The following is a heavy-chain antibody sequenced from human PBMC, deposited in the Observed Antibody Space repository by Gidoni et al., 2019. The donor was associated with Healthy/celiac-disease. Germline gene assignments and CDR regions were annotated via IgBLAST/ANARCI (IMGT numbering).Heavy chain of an antibody. V-gene: IGHV3-64D*06. Sequence: EVQLVESGGGLVQPGGSLRLSCSASGFPFSSYAMHWVRQAPGKGLEYVSAISSNWGSTYYADSVKGRFTISRDNSKNTLYLQMSSLRAEDTAVYYCVKGSSSWYSLFDYWGQGTLVTVSS. CDR1: GFPFSSYA. CDR3: VKGSSSWYSLFDY. D-gene: IGHD6-13*01. J-gene: IGHJ4*02. CDR2: ISSNWGST.